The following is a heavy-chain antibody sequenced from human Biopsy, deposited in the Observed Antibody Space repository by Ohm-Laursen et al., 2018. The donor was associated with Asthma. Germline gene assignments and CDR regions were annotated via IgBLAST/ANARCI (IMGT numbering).Heavy chain of an antibody. D-gene: IGHD3-22*01. V-gene: IGHV4-31*11. CDR2: ISYSGST. CDR1: GGSISSGGYY. CDR3: ARAQDYYDSRGYYRSFDY. J-gene: IGHJ4*02. Sequence: TLSLTWAVSGGSISSGGYYWSWVRQHPGKGLEWIGFISYSGSTYYNPSLKSRVSISIDKSKNQFSLKLSSVTAADTAVYYCARAQDYYDSRGYYRSFDYWGQGTLVTVSS.